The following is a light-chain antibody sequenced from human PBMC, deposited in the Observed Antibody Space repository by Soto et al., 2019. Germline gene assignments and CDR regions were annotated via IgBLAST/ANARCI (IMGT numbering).Light chain of an antibody. V-gene: IGKV1-5*03. CDR3: QQYDTYQGT. CDR2: KAS. J-gene: IGKJ1*01. CDR1: QSISSK. Sequence: DMQMTQSPSTLSASVGDRVTITCRASQSISSKLAWYQQKVGKAPKLLIYKASSLESGVQSRFSGSGSGTEFTLTISSLQPDDFATYYCQQYDTYQGTFGQGTKVEIK.